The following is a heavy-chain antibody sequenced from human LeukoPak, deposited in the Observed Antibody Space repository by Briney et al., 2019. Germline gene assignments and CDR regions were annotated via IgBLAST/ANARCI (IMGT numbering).Heavy chain of an antibody. CDR2: IYTSGST. D-gene: IGHD5-18*01. CDR3: ARVGGYSYGGYYYYYYMDV. Sequence: SETLSLTCTVSGGSISSGSYYWSWIRQPAGKGLEWIGRIYTSGSTNYNPSLKSRVTISVDTSKNQFSLKLSSVTAADTAVYYCARVGGYSYGGYYYYYYMDVWGKGTTVTVSS. CDR1: GGSISSGSYY. J-gene: IGHJ6*03. V-gene: IGHV4-61*02.